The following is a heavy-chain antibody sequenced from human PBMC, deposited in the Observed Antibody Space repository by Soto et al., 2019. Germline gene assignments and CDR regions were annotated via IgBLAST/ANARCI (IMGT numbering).Heavy chain of an antibody. CDR1: GGSISSYY. J-gene: IGHJ6*02. CDR3: ARDTIVVVPAATRSYYYYGMDV. D-gene: IGHD2-2*01. Sequence: PSETLSLTCTVSGGSISSYYWSWIRQPPGKGLEWIGYIYYSGSTNYNPSLKSRVTISVDTSKNQFSLKLRCVTAADTAVYYCARDTIVVVPAATRSYYYYGMDVWGQGTTVTVSS. V-gene: IGHV4-59*01. CDR2: IYYSGST.